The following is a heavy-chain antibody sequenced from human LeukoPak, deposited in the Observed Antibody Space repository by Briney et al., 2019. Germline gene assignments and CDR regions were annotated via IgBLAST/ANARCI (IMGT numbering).Heavy chain of an antibody. J-gene: IGHJ4*02. CDR2: INPNSGGT. V-gene: IGHV1-2*04. Sequence: SVKVSCKASGYTFTDYYMHWVRLAPGQGLEWMGGINPNSGGTNYVQKFQGWVTMTRDTSINTAYMELSRLTSDDTAVYYCARANFLYCSSTSCLFDYWGQGTLVTVSS. D-gene: IGHD2-2*01. CDR3: ARANFLYCSSTSCLFDY. CDR1: GYTFTDYY.